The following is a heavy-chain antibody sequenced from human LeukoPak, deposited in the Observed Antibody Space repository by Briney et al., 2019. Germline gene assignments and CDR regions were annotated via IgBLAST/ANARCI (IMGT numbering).Heavy chain of an antibody. V-gene: IGHV3-48*03. CDR2: ISSSGSTI. CDR1: GFTFSSYE. J-gene: IGHJ2*01. Sequence: GGSLRLSCAASGFTFSSYEMNWVRQAPGKGLEWVSYISSSGSTIYYADSVKGRFTISRDNAKSSLYLQMNSLRAEDTAVYYCARIRIPGWYFDLWGRAPWSLSPQ. CDR3: ARIRIPGWYFDL. D-gene: IGHD2-2*01.